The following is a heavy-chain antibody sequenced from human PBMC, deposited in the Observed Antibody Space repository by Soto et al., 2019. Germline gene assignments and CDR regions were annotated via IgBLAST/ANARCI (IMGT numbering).Heavy chain of an antibody. CDR2: IKQDGSEK. V-gene: IGHV3-7*03. J-gene: IGHJ4*02. CDR3: ARDAPLAISGSYYNEFDYFDY. Sequence: EVQLVESGGGLVQPGGSLRLSCAASGFTFSSYWMSWVRQAPGKGLEWVANIKQDGSEKYYVDSVKGRFTISRDNAKNSLYLQMNSLRAEDTAVYYCARDAPLAISGSYYNEFDYFDYWGQGTLVTVSS. CDR1: GFTFSSYW. D-gene: IGHD3-10*01.